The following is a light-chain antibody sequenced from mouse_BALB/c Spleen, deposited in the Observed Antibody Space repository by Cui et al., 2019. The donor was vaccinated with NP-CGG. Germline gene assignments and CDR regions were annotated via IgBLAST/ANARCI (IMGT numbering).Light chain of an antibody. Sequence: QTVVTQESALTTSPGETVTLTCRSSTGPVTTNHYANWVQEKPDHLFTGLIGGTNNRAPGVPARFSGSLIGDKAALTITGAQTEDEAIYFCALWYSNHWVFGGGTKLTVL. CDR2: GTN. V-gene: IGLV1*01. CDR3: ALWYSNHWV. CDR1: TGPVTTNHY. J-gene: IGLJ1*01.